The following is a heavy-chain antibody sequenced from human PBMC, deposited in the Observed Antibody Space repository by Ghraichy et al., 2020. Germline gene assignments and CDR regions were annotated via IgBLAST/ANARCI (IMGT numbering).Heavy chain of an antibody. D-gene: IGHD6-19*01. CDR3: ARDLGGGWYFDY. CDR1: GFIFSGYW. V-gene: IGHV3-7*01. CDR2: IKNDGSEK. J-gene: IGHJ4*02. Sequence: GGSLRLSCAASGFIFSGYWMSWVRQAPGKGLEWVANIKNDGSEKYYVDSVKGRFTISRDNAKNSLHLQMNSLRAEDTAVYYCARDLGGGWYFDYWGQGALVTVSS.